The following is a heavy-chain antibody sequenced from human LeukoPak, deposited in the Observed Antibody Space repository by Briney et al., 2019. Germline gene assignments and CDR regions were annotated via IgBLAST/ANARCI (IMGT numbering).Heavy chain of an antibody. D-gene: IGHD6-6*01. Sequence: SETLSLTCTVSGGSISSYYWSWIRQPPGKGLEWIGYIYYSGSTNYNPSLKSRVTISVDTSKNQFSLRLSSVTAADTAVYYCARDSSPEYSSINWFDPWGQGTLVTVSS. V-gene: IGHV4-59*01. J-gene: IGHJ5*02. CDR2: IYYSGST. CDR3: ARDSSPEYSSINWFDP. CDR1: GGSISSYY.